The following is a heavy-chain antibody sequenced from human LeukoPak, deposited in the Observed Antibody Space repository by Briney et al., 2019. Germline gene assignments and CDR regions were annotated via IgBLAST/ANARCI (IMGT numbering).Heavy chain of an antibody. CDR2: IYYSGST. CDR1: GDSISSSPYY. CDR3: ARARFEYNWNYEIFDY. V-gene: IGHV4-39*07. D-gene: IGHD1-7*01. J-gene: IGHJ4*02. Sequence: SETLSLTCTVSGDSISSSPYYWGWIRQSPGKGLEWIGSIYYSGSTYYNPSLKSRVTMSVDTSKNQFSLKLSSVTAADTAVYYCARARFEYNWNYEIFDYWGQGTLVTVSS.